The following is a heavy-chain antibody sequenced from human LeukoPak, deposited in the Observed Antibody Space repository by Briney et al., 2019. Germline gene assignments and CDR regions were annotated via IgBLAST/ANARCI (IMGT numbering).Heavy chain of an antibody. Sequence: GGSLRLSCAASGFTVSSNYMSWVRQAPGKGLEWVSVIYMNGDTHYADSVKGRFTISRDNSKNTLYLQMNILRVEDTAVYYCARDRRYFDWRTFDSWGQGTLVTVSS. CDR2: IYMNGDT. CDR1: GFTVSSNY. CDR3: ARDRRYFDWRTFDS. J-gene: IGHJ4*02. D-gene: IGHD3-9*01. V-gene: IGHV3-53*01.